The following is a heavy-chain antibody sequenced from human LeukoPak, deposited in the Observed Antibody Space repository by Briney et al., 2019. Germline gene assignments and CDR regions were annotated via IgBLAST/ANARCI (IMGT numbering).Heavy chain of an antibody. Sequence: PSETLSLTCTVSGGSISSYYWSWVRQPPGKGLEWIGYIYYSGSTNYNPSLKSRVTISVDTSKNQFSLKLSSVTAADTAVYYCARGGNFDYYYYYYMDVWGKGTTVTVSS. CDR3: ARGGNFDYYYYYYMDV. D-gene: IGHD4-23*01. J-gene: IGHJ6*03. V-gene: IGHV4-59*01. CDR1: GGSISSYY. CDR2: IYYSGST.